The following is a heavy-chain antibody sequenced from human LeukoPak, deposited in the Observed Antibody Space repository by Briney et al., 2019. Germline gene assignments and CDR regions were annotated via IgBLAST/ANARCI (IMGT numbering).Heavy chain of an antibody. D-gene: IGHD3-22*01. Sequence: PSETLSLPCTVSGRSISSSSYYWRWIRKPPGRGLEWNGSNYYSGSTYYNPSLKSRVIISVDTSKNQFSLKLSSVTAADTAVYYCASIEVTYYYDSSGQYYFDYWGQGTLVTVSS. CDR1: GRSISSSSYY. CDR2: NYYSGST. J-gene: IGHJ4*02. V-gene: IGHV4-39*07. CDR3: ASIEVTYYYDSSGQYYFDY.